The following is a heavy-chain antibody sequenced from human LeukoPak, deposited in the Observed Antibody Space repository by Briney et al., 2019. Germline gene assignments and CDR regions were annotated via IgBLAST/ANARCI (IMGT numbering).Heavy chain of an antibody. V-gene: IGHV4-39*01. CDR1: GGSIGSSNYY. D-gene: IGHD3-22*01. Sequence: PSGTLSLTCTVSGGSIGSSNYYWGWIRQPPGKGLEWLGIIYYSGSTYYNPSLKSRVTISVDTSKNQFSLKLSSVTAADTAVYYCARGQDYYDTSGYAFDIWGQGTMVTVSS. CDR2: IYYSGST. J-gene: IGHJ3*02. CDR3: ARGQDYYDTSGYAFDI.